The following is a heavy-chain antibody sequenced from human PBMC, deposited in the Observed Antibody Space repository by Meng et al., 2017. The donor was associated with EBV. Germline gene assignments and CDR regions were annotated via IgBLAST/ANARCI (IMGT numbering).Heavy chain of an antibody. J-gene: IGHJ5*02. D-gene: IGHD6-19*01. Sequence: QLQLRESGPGQVKPSAXLSLTCTVSGDSISSFYYWGWIRQPPGRGLEWIGSVHYTGSTYYSPSLKSRVTVSVDTSKNQFSLRLTSVTAADTAVYYCARPFPSWQSPRLDPFGAWGQGTLVTVSS. V-gene: IGHV4-39*01. CDR1: GDSISSFYY. CDR3: ARPFPSWQSPRLDPFGA. CDR2: VHYTGST.